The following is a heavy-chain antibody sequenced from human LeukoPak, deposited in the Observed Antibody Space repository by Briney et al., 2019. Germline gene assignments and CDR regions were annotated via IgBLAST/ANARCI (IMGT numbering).Heavy chain of an antibody. D-gene: IGHD3-10*01. CDR3: AKEEARGYGMDV. CDR1: GFTFSSYS. J-gene: IGHJ6*02. CDR2: ISSSSSTI. Sequence: GGSLRLSCAASGFTFSSYSMNWVRQAPGKGLEWVSYISSSSSTIYYADSVKGRFTISRDNSKNTLYLQMNSLRAEDTAVYYCAKEEARGYGMDVWGQGTTVTVSS. V-gene: IGHV3-48*01.